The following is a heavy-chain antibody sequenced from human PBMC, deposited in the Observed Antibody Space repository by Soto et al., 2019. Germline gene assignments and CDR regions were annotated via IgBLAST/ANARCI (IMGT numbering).Heavy chain of an antibody. V-gene: IGHV1-69*01. D-gene: IGHD3-16*02. J-gene: IGHJ6*02. CDR2: IFPKFGTT. Sequence: QVQLVRSGAEVKKPGSSVKVSCKASGDTDTNYVISWVRQAPGQGLEWIGGIFPKFGTTYSAQKLQDRLTITADESTSTVYMQLSSLRLDDTAVYYCEAEMTFGKLSVVWGQGTTVTVSS. CDR3: EAEMTFGKLSVV. CDR1: GDTDTNYV.